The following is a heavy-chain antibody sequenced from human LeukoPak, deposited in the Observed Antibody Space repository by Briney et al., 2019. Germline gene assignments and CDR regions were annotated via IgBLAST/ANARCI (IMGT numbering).Heavy chain of an antibody. D-gene: IGHD3-16*01. Sequence: ASVKVSCKVSGYTLTELSMHWVRRAPGKGLEWMGGFDPEDGETIYAQKFQGRVTMTEDTSTDTAYMELSSLRSEDTAVYYCATGPGGVTRLNTDYWGQGTLVTVSS. CDR2: FDPEDGET. J-gene: IGHJ4*02. CDR3: ATGPGGVTRLNTDY. V-gene: IGHV1-24*01. CDR1: GYTLTELS.